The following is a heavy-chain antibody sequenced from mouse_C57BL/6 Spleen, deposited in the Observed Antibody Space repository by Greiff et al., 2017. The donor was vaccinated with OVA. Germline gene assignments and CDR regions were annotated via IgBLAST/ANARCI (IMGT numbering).Heavy chain of an antibody. V-gene: IGHV1-52*01. D-gene: IGHD1-1*01. J-gene: IGHJ2*01. CDR3: ARDYASSYFDY. Sequence: QVQLQQPGAELVRPGSSVKLSCKASGYTFTSYWMHWVKQRPIQGLEWIGNIDPSDSETHYNQKFKDKATLTVDKSSSTAYMQLSSLTSEDSAVYYCARDYASSYFDYWGQGTTLTVSS. CDR2: IDPSDSET. CDR1: GYTFTSYW.